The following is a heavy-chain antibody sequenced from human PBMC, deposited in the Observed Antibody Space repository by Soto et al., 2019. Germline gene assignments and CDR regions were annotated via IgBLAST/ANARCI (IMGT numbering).Heavy chain of an antibody. V-gene: IGHV2-5*01. CDR2: IIWYDDK. J-gene: IGHJ4*02. CDR3: AHRVLRTVFGLVTTTAIYFDF. Sequence: QITLNESGPTVVRPTETLTLTCRFSGFSLTTSGVGVGWIRQSPGKAPGGLALIIWYDDKRYSASLKCRLTITKDTSKNQVVLTVSDLDPTDTATYYCAHRVLRTVFGLVTTTAIYFDFWGQGTPVAVSS. CDR1: GFSLTTSGVG. D-gene: IGHD3-3*01.